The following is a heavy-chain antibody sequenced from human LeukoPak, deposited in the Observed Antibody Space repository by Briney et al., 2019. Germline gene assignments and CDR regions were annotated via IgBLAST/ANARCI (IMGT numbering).Heavy chain of an antibody. CDR1: GFTFDDYA. CDR2: ISWNSGSI. CDR3: AKDLKFGYGYGMDV. J-gene: IGHJ6*02. Sequence: GGSLRLSCAASGFTFDDYAMHWVRQAPGKGLEWVSGISWNSGSIGYADSVKGRFTISRGNAKNSLYLQMNSLRAEVTALYYCAKDLKFGYGYGMDVWGQGTTVTVSS. V-gene: IGHV3-9*01. D-gene: IGHD3-10*01.